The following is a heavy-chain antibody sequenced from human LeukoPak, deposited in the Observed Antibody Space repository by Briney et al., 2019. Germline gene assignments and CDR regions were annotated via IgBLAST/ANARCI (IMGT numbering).Heavy chain of an antibody. CDR1: GGTFSSYA. CDR3: ARDQAGYYYGSGSYFSWIY. Sequence: SVKVSCKASGGTFSSYAISWVRQAPGQGLEWMGGIIPIFGTANYAQKFQGRVTITADESTSTAYLEPSSLRPEDTAVYYCARDQAGYYYGSGSYFSWIYWGQGTLVTVSS. CDR2: IIPIFGTA. J-gene: IGHJ4*02. D-gene: IGHD3-10*01. V-gene: IGHV1-69*13.